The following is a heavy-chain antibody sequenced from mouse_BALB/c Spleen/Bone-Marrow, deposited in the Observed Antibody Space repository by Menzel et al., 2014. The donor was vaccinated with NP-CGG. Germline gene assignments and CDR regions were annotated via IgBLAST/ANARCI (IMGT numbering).Heavy chain of an antibody. Sequence: EVQLQQSGTVLTRPGASVKMSCKASGYSFTSYWMHWVKQRPGQGLEWIGAIYPGNSDTSYNQKFKGKAKLTAVTSATTAYMEFSSLTNEDSAVYYCTRVTMAMDYWGQGTSGTVSS. V-gene: IGHV1-5*01. J-gene: IGHJ4*01. CDR3: TRVTMAMDY. CDR1: GYSFTSYW. D-gene: IGHD1-1*02. CDR2: IYPGNSDT.